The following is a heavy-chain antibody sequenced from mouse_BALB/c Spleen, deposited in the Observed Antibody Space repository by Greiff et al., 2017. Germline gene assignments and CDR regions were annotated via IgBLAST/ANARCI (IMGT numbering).Heavy chain of an antibody. V-gene: IGHV1-63*01. Sequence: QVQLQQSGAELVRPGTSVKISCKASGYAFTNYWLGWVKQRPGHGLEWIGDIYPGSGNTYYNEKFKGKATLTADKSSSTAYMQLSSLTSEDSAVYFCAREGIYYGNSYWYFDVWGAGTTVTVSS. D-gene: IGHD2-1*01. J-gene: IGHJ1*01. CDR2: IYPGSGNT. CDR3: AREGIYYGNSYWYFDV. CDR1: GYAFTNYW.